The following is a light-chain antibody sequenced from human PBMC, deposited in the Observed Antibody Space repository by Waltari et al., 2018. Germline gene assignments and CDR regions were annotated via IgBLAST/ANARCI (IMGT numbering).Light chain of an antibody. CDR2: KGI. CDR1: SGSGSSTSY. V-gene: IGLV8-61*01. J-gene: IGLJ3*02. CDR3: SMYMGSGVWV. Sequence: QTVVTQEPSLSVSPGGTVTLTCAFSSGSGSSTSYPTWYQQTPGQPPRTLVYKGISRSSGVPDRFSGSILGNTAALTITGAQADDESDYYCSMYMGSGVWVFGGGTKLTVL.